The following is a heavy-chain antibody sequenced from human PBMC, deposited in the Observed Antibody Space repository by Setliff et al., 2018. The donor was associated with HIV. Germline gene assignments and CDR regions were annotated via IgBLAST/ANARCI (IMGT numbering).Heavy chain of an antibody. CDR1: GFTFSSYW. J-gene: IGHJ1*01. Sequence: GGSLRLSCAASGFTFSSYWMHWVRQAPGKGLVWVSRINNDGGTSYADSVKGRFTIFRDNAQNTLYLQMNSLRGEDTAVYYCVKDPYGVKGYFQYWGQGTEVT. CDR2: INNDGGT. D-gene: IGHD4-17*01. CDR3: VKDPYGVKGYFQY. V-gene: IGHV3-74*01.